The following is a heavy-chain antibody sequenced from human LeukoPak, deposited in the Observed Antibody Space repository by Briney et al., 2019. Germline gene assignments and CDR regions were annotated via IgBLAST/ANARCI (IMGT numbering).Heavy chain of an antibody. V-gene: IGHV3-30*18. CDR2: ISYDGSNK. Sequence: GGSLRLSCAASGFTFSSYGMHWVRQAPGKGLEWVAVISYDGSNKYYADSVKGRFTIPRDNSKNTLYLQMNSLRAEDTAVYYCAKARVLRYFDWSFDYWGQGTLVTVSS. CDR3: AKARVLRYFDWSFDY. CDR1: GFTFSSYG. J-gene: IGHJ4*02. D-gene: IGHD3-9*01.